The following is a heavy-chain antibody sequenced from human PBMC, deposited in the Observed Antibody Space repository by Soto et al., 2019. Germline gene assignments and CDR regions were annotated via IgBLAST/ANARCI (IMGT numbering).Heavy chain of an antibody. D-gene: IGHD1-20*01. CDR1: GFLFSSSGVG. J-gene: IGHJ4*02. CDR2: TYWDDEN. CDR3: AHRRGGYNWDDGYFGF. V-gene: IGHV2-5*02. Sequence: QITLKESGPTLVEPTQTLKLTCTFSGFLFSSSGVGVGWIRQPPGKALEWLAFTYWDDENRYNPSLKSRLTVLKDPTDSLACLLLPNMNPVDTDTYYCAHRRGGYNWDDGYFGFWGQGILVTVSS.